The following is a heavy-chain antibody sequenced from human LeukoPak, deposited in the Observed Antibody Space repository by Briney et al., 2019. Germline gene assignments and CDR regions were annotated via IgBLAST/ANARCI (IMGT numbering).Heavy chain of an antibody. CDR3: AKGMPVGYCSSTSCHLFDY. CDR2: IKKTGSET. J-gene: IGHJ4*02. V-gene: IGHV3-7*01. D-gene: IGHD2-2*03. CDR1: GFTFSSYW. Sequence: PGGSLRLSCAASGFTFSSYWMHWVRQAPGKGLEWVAYIKKTGSETYYVDSVKGRFTITRDNARNSLFLQMNSLRAEDTAVYYCAKGMPVGYCSSTSCHLFDYWGQGTLVTVSS.